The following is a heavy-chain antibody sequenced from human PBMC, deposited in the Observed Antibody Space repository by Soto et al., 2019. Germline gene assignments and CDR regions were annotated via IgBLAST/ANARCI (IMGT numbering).Heavy chain of an antibody. CDR1: ESTVRSDW. J-gene: IGHJ4*02. V-gene: IGHV3-7*04. CDR2: TNQDGSEK. D-gene: IGHD3-16*01. CDR3: SGGVGDAF. Sequence: EVHLVESGGGLVQTGGSLRLSCAISESTVRSDWMNWVRQAPGKGLEWVAHTNQDGSEKYYVDSVKGRFTIFRDNAKNSLYLQMNSLKGGDTAMYYCSGGVGDAFWGQGTLVTVSS.